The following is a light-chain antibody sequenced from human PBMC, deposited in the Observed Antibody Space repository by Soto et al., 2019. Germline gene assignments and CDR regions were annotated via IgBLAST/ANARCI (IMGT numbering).Light chain of an antibody. Sequence: DIEISQSPSSLSASVGDRVTITCWASQSLNRWLAWYQQKPGKAPKLLIYAASSLQSGVPSRFSGSGSGTDFTLTISSLQPEDFATYYCQQSYSTPETFGQGTRLEI. V-gene: IGKV1-39*01. CDR1: QSLNRW. J-gene: IGKJ5*01. CDR3: QQSYSTPET. CDR2: AAS.